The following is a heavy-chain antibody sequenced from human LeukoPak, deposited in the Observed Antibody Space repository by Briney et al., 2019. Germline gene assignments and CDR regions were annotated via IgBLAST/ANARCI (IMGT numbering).Heavy chain of an antibody. CDR3: AKEMIAVAGTINY. CDR1: GFTLSTYW. V-gene: IGHV3-23*01. J-gene: IGHJ4*02. CDR2: ISGSGGST. D-gene: IGHD6-19*01. Sequence: GGSLRLSCAASGFTLSTYWMTWVRQAPGKGLEWVSAISGSGGSTYYADSVKGRFTISRDNSKNTLYLQMNSLRAEDTAVYYCAKEMIAVAGTINYWGQGTLVTVSS.